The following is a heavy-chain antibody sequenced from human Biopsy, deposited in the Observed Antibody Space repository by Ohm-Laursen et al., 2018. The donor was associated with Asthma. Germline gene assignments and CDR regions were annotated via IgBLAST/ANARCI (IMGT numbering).Heavy chain of an antibody. CDR2: IYYSGST. Sequence: SDTLSLTCTVSGGSISSSSYYWGWIRRPPGKGLEFIGTIYYSGSTYYNPSLKSRVTLSVDASKNQFSLKLTSVTAADTAVYFCARASTAHFYYEMDVWGQGTTVTVSS. J-gene: IGHJ6*02. V-gene: IGHV4-39*01. D-gene: IGHD5/OR15-5a*01. CDR1: GGSISSSSYY. CDR3: ARASTAHFYYEMDV.